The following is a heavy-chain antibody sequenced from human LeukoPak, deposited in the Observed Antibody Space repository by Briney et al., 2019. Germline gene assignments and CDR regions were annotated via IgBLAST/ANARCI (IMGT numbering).Heavy chain of an antibody. CDR1: GGSISSYY. CDR2: IYYSGST. D-gene: IGHD1-26*01. J-gene: IGHJ4*02. CDR3: ARVGGSYNY. Sequence: SSETLSLTCTVSGGSISSYYWSCIRQPQGKGLGWVWYIYYSGSTNYNPSLKSRVTISVDTSKNQFSLRLSSVTAADTAVYYCARVGGSYNYWGQGTLVTVSS. V-gene: IGHV4-59*01.